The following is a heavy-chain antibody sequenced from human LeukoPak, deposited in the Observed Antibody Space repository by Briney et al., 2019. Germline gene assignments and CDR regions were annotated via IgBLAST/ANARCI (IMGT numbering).Heavy chain of an antibody. CDR3: ARVGYYDSSEGYFDY. Sequence: ASVKVSCKASGGTFSSYAISWVRQAPGQGLEWMGRIIPILGIANYAQKFQGRVTITADKSTSTAYMELSSLRSEDTAVYYYARVGYYDSSEGYFDYWGQGTLVTVSS. V-gene: IGHV1-69*04. D-gene: IGHD3-22*01. J-gene: IGHJ4*02. CDR1: GGTFSSYA. CDR2: IIPILGIA.